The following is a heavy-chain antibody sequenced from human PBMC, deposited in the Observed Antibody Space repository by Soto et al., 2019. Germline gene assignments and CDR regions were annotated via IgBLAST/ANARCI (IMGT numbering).Heavy chain of an antibody. CDR2: IYYTGST. J-gene: IGHJ4*02. CDR3: AREFSNSPEAFDS. Sequence: NPSETLSLTCTVSGGSVNSDRYYWSWIRQPPGRGLEWIGYIYYTGSTNYNPSLKSRVTISVDTSRNQFSLKLSSVTAADTAVYYCAREFSNSPEAFDSWGQGSLVTVSS. V-gene: IGHV4-61*01. D-gene: IGHD6-6*01. CDR1: GGSVNSDRYY.